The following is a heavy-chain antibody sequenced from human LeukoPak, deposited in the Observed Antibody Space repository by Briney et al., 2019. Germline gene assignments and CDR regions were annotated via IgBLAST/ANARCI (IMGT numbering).Heavy chain of an antibody. V-gene: IGHV1-69*13. D-gene: IGHD2-8*01. CDR2: IIPIFGTA. CDR3: ARASHCTNGVCYNGRGYYYMDV. J-gene: IGHJ6*03. CDR1: GGTFSSYA. Sequence: GASVKVSCKASGGTFSSYAISWVRQAPGQGLEWMGGIIPIFGTANYAQKFQGRVTITADESTSTAYMELSSLRSEDTAVYYCARASHCTNGVCYNGRGYYYMDVWGKGTTVTVSS.